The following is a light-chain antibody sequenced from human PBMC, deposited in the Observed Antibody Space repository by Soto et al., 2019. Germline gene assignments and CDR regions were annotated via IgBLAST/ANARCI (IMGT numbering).Light chain of an antibody. CDR1: SSDVGGYNY. CDR3: SPYTTLGPPV. Sequence: QSVLTQPASVSGSPGQSITISCTGTSSDVGGYNYLSWYQQHPGKAPRVMIYEVSNRPSGVSNRFSGSKSGNTTSLTISGLQAEEEADYFCSPYTTLGPPVFGGGTKLTVL. CDR2: EVS. J-gene: IGLJ3*02. V-gene: IGLV2-14*01.